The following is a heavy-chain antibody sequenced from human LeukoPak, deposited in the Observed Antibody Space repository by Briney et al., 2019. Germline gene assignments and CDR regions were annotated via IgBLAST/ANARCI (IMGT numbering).Heavy chain of an antibody. Sequence: SETLSLTCTVSGGSISGSSYYWGWIRQPPGKGLEWIGSIYYSGSTYYNPSLKSRVTISVDTSKNQFSLKLSSVTAADTAVYYCARVYSGSYWYYYYYYMDVWGKGTTVTVSS. D-gene: IGHD1-26*01. CDR1: GGSISGSSYY. V-gene: IGHV4-39*07. J-gene: IGHJ6*03. CDR3: ARVYSGSYWYYYYYYMDV. CDR2: IYYSGST.